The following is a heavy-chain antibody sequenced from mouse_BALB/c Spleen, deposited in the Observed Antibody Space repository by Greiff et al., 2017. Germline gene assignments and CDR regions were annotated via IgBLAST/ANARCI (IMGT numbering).Heavy chain of an antibody. Sequence: VQLKQSGPELMKPGASVKISCKASGYSFTSYYMHWVKQSHGKSLEWIGYIDPFNGGTSYNQKFKGKATLTVDKSSSTAYMHLSSLTSEDSAVYYCARDKGYGSRDWFAYWGQGTLVTVSA. V-gene: IGHV1S135*01. D-gene: IGHD1-1*01. CDR3: ARDKGYGSRDWFAY. CDR2: IDPFNGGT. J-gene: IGHJ3*01. CDR1: GYSFTSYY.